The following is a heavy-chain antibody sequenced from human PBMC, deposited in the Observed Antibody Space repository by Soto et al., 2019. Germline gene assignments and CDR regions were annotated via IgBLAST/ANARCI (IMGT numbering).Heavy chain of an antibody. J-gene: IGHJ6*02. CDR1: GFTFSNYG. Sequence: QVQLVESGGGVVQPGRSLRLSCAASGFTFSNYGMHWVRQAPGKGLEWVAVIWYDGSNKDYTDSVKGRFTISRDNSKNTLYLQRTSLRVEDTALYYCARGSGYYYYNMDVWGQGTTVIVSS. CDR2: IWYDGSNK. CDR3: ARGSGYYYYNMDV. V-gene: IGHV3-33*01. D-gene: IGHD3-22*01.